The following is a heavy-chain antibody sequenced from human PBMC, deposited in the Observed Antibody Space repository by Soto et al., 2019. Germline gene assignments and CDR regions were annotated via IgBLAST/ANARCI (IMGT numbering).Heavy chain of an antibody. J-gene: IGHJ1*01. CDR2: IIPIFGTA. CDR1: GGTFSSYA. D-gene: IGHD6-13*01. Sequence: QVQLVQSGAEVKKPGSSVKVSCKASGGTFSSYAISWVRQAPGQGLEWMGGIIPIFGTANYAQKFQGRVTITADESTSTAYMELSSLRSEDTAVYYCARGFGYSSSWYGEYFQHWGQGTLVIVSS. CDR3: ARGFGYSSSWYGEYFQH. V-gene: IGHV1-69*01.